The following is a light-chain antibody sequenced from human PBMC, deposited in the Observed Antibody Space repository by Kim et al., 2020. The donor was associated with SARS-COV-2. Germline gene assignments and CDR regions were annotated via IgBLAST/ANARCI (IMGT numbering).Light chain of an antibody. Sequence: QSVLTQPPSASGTPGQRVTISCSGSSSNIGSNYVYWYQQLPGTAPKLLIYRNNQRPSGVPDRFSGSKSGTSASLAISGLRSEDEAYYYCAAWDDSPRGVVFGGGTQLTVL. CDR1: SSNIGSNY. CDR2: RNN. CDR3: AAWDDSPRGVV. V-gene: IGLV1-47*01. J-gene: IGLJ2*01.